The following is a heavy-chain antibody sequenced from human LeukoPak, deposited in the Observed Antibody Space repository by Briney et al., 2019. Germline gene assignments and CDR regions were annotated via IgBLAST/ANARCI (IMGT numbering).Heavy chain of an antibody. J-gene: IGHJ4*02. V-gene: IGHV4-34*01. D-gene: IGHD3-22*01. Sequence: SETLSLTCAVYGGSSSGYYWSWIRQPPGKGLEWIGEINHSGSTNYNPSLKSRVTISVDTSKNQFSLKLSSVTAVDTAVYYCARGYYYDSSGYYFDYWGQGTLVTVSS. CDR3: ARGYYYDSSGYYFDY. CDR1: GGSSSGYY. CDR2: INHSGST.